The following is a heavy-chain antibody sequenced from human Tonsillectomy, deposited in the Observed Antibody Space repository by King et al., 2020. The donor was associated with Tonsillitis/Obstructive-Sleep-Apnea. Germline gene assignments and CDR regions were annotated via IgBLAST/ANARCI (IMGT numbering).Heavy chain of an antibody. Sequence: LVQSGAEVKEPGESLRISCKGSGYSFTNYWINWVRQMPGKGLEWMGRIDPSDSYTSYSPSFQGHVTISADKSISTAYLQWSSLKASDTAMYYCVRRRDIATYAMDVWGQGTTVTVSS. CDR1: GYSFTNYW. CDR2: IDPSDSYT. V-gene: IGHV5-10-1*01. D-gene: IGHD5-12*01. CDR3: VRRRDIATYAMDV. J-gene: IGHJ6*02.